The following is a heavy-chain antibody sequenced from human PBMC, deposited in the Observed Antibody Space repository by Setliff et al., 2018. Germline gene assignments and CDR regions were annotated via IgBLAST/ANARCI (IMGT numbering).Heavy chain of an antibody. CDR2: INPSGGST. J-gene: IGHJ3*02. V-gene: IGHV1-46*01. CDR1: GYTFTSYG. D-gene: IGHD3-22*01. CDR3: ARDLPLYYYDSSGQRGRAFDI. Sequence: GASVKVSCKASGYTFTSYGVSWVRQAPGQGLEWMGWINPSGGSTSYAQKFQGRVTMTRDTSTSTVYMELSSLRSEDTAVYYCARDLPLYYYDSSGQRGRAFDIWGQGTMVTVSS.